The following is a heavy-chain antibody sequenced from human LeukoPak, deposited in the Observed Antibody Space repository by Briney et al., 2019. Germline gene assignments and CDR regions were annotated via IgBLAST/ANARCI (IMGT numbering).Heavy chain of an antibody. CDR3: ARVIGSYGDSAY. CDR2: ITSDSSST. CDR1: GFKFGSFS. Sequence: QAGGSLRLSCAASGFKFGSFSMNWVRQAPGKGLEWLSYITSDSSSTYYSDSVKGRFTISRDNAKNSLHLQMNSLRAEDTAVYYCARVIGSYGDSAYWGQGTLVTVSS. D-gene: IGHD1-26*01. V-gene: IGHV3-48*04. J-gene: IGHJ4*02.